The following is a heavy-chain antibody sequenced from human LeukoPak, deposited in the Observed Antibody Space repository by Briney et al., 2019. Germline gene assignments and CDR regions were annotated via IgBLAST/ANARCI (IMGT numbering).Heavy chain of an antibody. V-gene: IGHV1-69*04. Sequence: SVKVSCKASGGTFSSYAISWVRQAPGQGLEWMGRIIPILGIANYAQKFQGRVTIAADKSTSTAYMELSSLRSEDAAVYYCARIVGTLSGYYGMDVWGQGTTVTVSS. CDR1: GGTFSSYA. D-gene: IGHD1-14*01. CDR3: ARIVGTLSGYYGMDV. J-gene: IGHJ6*02. CDR2: IIPILGIA.